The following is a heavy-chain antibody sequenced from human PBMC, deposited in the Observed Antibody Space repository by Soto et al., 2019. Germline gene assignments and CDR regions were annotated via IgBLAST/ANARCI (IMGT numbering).Heavy chain of an antibody. CDR1: GYTFTTYD. D-gene: IGHD2-2*01. J-gene: IGHJ5*02. CDR2: MNPYSGNT. Sequence: ASVKVSCKASGYTFTTYDISWVRQATGQGLEWMGWMNPYSGNTGYAQKFQGRVTVTRNTSISTVYMELSGLRPDDTAVYYCARDEVPAANWLDRWGQGTLVTVSS. CDR3: ARDEVPAANWLDR. V-gene: IGHV1-8*01.